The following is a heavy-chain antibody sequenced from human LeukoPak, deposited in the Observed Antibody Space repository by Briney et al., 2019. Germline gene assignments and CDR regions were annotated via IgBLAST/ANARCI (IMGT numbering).Heavy chain of an antibody. D-gene: IGHD1-1*01. CDR1: GGSISSSSYY. Sequence: SETLSLTCTVSGGSISSSSYYWGWIRQPPGKGLEWIGSIYYSGSTYYNPSLKSRVTISVDTSKNHFSLKLSSVTAADTAVYYCARDAVRWFDPWGQGTLVTVSS. J-gene: IGHJ5*02. V-gene: IGHV4-39*07. CDR3: ARDAVRWFDP. CDR2: IYYSGST.